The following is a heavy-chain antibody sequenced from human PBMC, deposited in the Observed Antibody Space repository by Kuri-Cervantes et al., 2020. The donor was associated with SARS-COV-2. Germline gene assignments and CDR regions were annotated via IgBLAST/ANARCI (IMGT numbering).Heavy chain of an antibody. J-gene: IGHJ6*02. CDR3: AREGRNIDYYYGMDV. CDR1: GFTFSSYA. Sequence: GGSLRLSCAASGFTFSSYAMSWVRQAPGKGLEWVSYISSSSSYTNYADSVKGRFTISRDNAKNSLYLQMNSLRAEDTAVYYCAREGRNIDYYYGMDVWGQGTTVTVSS. D-gene: IGHD1-14*01. V-gene: IGHV3-11*05. CDR2: ISSSSSYT.